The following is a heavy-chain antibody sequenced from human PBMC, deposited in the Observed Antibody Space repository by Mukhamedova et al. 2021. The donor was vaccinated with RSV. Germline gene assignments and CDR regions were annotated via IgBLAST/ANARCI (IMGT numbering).Heavy chain of an antibody. D-gene: IGHD5-18*01. Sequence: WGWIRQAPRRGLEWIGSIYKNGSTYYSPSLKSRVTISLDMSKNQFSLKLASVTAADTAIYYCARAPGGYSYGLDFWGQGTLV. V-gene: IGHV4-39*02. CDR3: ARAPGGYSYGLDF. J-gene: IGHJ4*02. CDR2: IYKNGST.